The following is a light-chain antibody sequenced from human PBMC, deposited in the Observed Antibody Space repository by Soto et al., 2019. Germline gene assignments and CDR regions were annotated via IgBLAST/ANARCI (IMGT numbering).Light chain of an antibody. V-gene: IGLV2-14*01. CDR3: CSYTSTTTPVI. CDR2: EVT. CDR1: SSDVGAYNY. Sequence: QSALTQPASVSGSPGQSITISCTGTSSDVGAYNYVSWYQQYPGKAPKLMIYEVTNRPSGVSNRFSGSKSGNTASLSISGRHAEDEADYYCCSYTSTTTPVIFGGGTKLTVL. J-gene: IGLJ2*01.